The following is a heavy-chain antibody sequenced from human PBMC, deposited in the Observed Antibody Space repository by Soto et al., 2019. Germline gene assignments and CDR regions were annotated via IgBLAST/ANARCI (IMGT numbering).Heavy chain of an antibody. CDR1: GFTFSSYS. CDR2: ISSSSSTI. CDR3: AREGANLNWFDP. V-gene: IGHV3-48*02. D-gene: IGHD1-26*01. J-gene: IGHJ5*02. Sequence: EVQLVESGGGLVQPGGSLRLSCAASGFTFSSYSMNWVRQAPGKGLEWVSYISSSSSTIYYADSVKGRFTISRANAKNSLYLQMNSLRDEATAVYYCAREGANLNWFDPWGQGTLVTVPS.